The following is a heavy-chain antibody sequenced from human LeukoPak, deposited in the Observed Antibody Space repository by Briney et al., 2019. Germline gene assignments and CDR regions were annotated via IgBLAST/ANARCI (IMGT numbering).Heavy chain of an antibody. Sequence: SGGSLRLSCAASGFTFDDYAMHWVRQAPGKGLEWVSGISWNSGSIGYADSVKGRFTISRDNAKNSLYLQMNSLRAEDMALYYCAKGARDIVVVPAADYFDYWGQGTLVTVSS. J-gene: IGHJ4*02. CDR2: ISWNSGSI. CDR1: GFTFDDYA. CDR3: AKGARDIVVVPAADYFDY. V-gene: IGHV3-9*03. D-gene: IGHD2-2*01.